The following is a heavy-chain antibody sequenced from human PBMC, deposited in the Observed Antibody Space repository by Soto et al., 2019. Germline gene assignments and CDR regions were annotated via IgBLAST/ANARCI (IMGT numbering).Heavy chain of an antibody. Sequence: PGGSLRLSCAGSGFTFSTSWMHWVRQAPGRGLEWVAQINQDGSQKYYVDSVKGRFTISRDNAKNLMYVQMSSLGAEDTAVYYCVKSMDVWGQGTTVTVSS. CDR3: VKSMDV. V-gene: IGHV3-7*01. J-gene: IGHJ6*02. CDR2: INQDGSQK. CDR1: GFTFSTSW.